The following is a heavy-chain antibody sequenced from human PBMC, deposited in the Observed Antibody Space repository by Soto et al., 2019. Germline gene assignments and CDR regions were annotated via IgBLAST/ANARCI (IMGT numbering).Heavy chain of an antibody. V-gene: IGHV3-33*01. D-gene: IGHD6-19*01. J-gene: IGHJ6*02. CDR2: IWYDGSNK. CDR3: ARDKEQWLDYYGMDV. Sequence: SGGGVVQPGRSLRLSCAASGFTFSSYGMHWVRQAPGKGLEWVAVIWYDGSNKYYADSVKGRFTISRDNSKNTLYLQMNSLRAEDTAVYYCARDKEQWLDYYGMDVWGQGTTVTVSS. CDR1: GFTFSSYG.